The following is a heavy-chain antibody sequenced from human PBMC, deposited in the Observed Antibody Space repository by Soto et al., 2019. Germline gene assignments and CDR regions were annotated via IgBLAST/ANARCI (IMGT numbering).Heavy chain of an antibody. V-gene: IGHV1-8*01. Sequence: ASVKVSCKASGYTFARYDINWVRQATGQGLEWMGWMNPNSGNTGYAQKFQGRVTMTRNTSISTAYMELSSLRSEDTAVYYCARGHKDIVVVVAADAFDIWGQGTMVTVSS. J-gene: IGHJ3*02. CDR1: GYTFARYD. CDR2: MNPNSGNT. D-gene: IGHD2-15*01. CDR3: ARGHKDIVVVVAADAFDI.